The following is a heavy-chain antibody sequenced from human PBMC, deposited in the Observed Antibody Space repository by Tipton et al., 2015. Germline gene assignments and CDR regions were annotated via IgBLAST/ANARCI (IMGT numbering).Heavy chain of an antibody. Sequence: SLRLSCAASGFTFNNYAMTWVRQAPGKGLEWVSEISGSSGRINYEDSVKGRFTISRDNSKNTLSLQMNSLRAEDTAVYYCAKHLGLVGATEARGYFDYWGQGTLVTVSS. V-gene: IGHV3-23*01. CDR3: AKHLGLVGATEARGYFDY. CDR2: ISGSSGRI. CDR1: GFTFNNYA. D-gene: IGHD1-26*01. J-gene: IGHJ4*02.